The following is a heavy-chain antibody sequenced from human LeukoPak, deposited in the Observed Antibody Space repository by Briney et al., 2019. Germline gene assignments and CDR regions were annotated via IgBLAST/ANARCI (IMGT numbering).Heavy chain of an antibody. CDR2: IRYDGSNN. J-gene: IGHJ3*02. V-gene: IGHV3-30*02. CDR1: GFTFSSYG. CDR3: AKDWGVSGPTGGAFDI. Sequence: GGSLRLSCAASGFTFSSYGMHWVRQAPGKGLEWVAFIRYDGSNNYYADSVKGRFTISRDNSKNTLYLQMNSLRAEDTAVYYCAKDWGVSGPTGGAFDIWGQGTMVTVSS. D-gene: IGHD2-15*01.